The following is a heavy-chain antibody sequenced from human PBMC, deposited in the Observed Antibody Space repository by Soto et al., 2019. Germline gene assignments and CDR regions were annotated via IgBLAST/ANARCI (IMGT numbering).Heavy chain of an antibody. Sequence: PGGSLRLSCAASGFTFSGSAMHWVRQASGKGLEWVGRIRSKANSYATAYAASVKGRFTISRDDSKNTAHLQMNSLKTEDTAVYYCTSHRDSSSGDYCGMDVWGQGTTVTVSS. CDR3: TSHRDSSSGDYCGMDV. V-gene: IGHV3-73*01. CDR1: GFTFSGSA. CDR2: IRSKANSYAT. J-gene: IGHJ6*02. D-gene: IGHD6-13*01.